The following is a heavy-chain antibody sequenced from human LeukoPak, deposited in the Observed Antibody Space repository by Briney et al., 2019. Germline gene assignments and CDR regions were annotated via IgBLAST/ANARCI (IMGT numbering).Heavy chain of an antibody. CDR2: IYYSGST. CDR1: GGSISSYY. V-gene: IGHV4-39*07. J-gene: IGHJ4*02. CDR3: ARERIVGATQSFDY. Sequence: SETLSLTCTVSGGSISSYYWGWIRQPPGKGLEWIGSIYYSGSTYYNPSLKSRVTISVDTSKNQFSLKLSSVTAADTAVYYCARERIVGATQSFDYWGQGTLVTVSS. D-gene: IGHD1-26*01.